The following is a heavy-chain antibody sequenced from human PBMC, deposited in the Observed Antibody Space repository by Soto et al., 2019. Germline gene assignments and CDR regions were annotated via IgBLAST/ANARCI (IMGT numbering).Heavy chain of an antibody. CDR3: ARCGSGWYAFDI. Sequence: ASGTPSPTRAVYGGAFRGFYWSWIRQPPGKGLEWIGEINHSGSTNYNPSLKSRVTISVDTSKNQFSLKLSSVTAADTAVYYCARCGSGWYAFDIWGQGTMVTVS. V-gene: IGHV4-34*01. CDR2: INHSGST. D-gene: IGHD6-19*01. J-gene: IGHJ3*02. CDR1: GGAFRGFY.